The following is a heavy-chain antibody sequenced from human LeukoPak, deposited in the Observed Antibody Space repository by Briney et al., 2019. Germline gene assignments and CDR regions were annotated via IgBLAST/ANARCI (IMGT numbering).Heavy chain of an antibody. J-gene: IGHJ3*02. Sequence: ASVKVSCKASGYTFTSYGISWVRQAPGQGLEWMGWMNPNSGNTGYAQKFQGRVTMTRNTSISTAYMELSSLRSEDTAVYYCARGGLGIDAFDIWGQGTMVTVSS. CDR2: MNPNSGNT. CDR1: GYTFTSYG. CDR3: ARGGLGIDAFDI. D-gene: IGHD7-27*01. V-gene: IGHV1-8*02.